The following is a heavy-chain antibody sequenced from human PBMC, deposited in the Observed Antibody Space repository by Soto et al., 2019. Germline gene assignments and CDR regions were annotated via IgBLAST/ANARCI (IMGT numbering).Heavy chain of an antibody. V-gene: IGHV3-23*01. CDR3: VKGGWLYY. J-gene: IGHJ4*02. CDR2: ISVSGDNT. Sequence: EVQLLESGGGLVQPGGSLRLSCAASGFTFSTYQMSWVRQAPGKGLEWVSFISVSGDNTHYADSVKCRFTISRDNSKNTLYLQVDCLRAEDTGVYYCVKGGWLYYWGQGTLVTVSS. D-gene: IGHD5-12*01. CDR1: GFTFSTYQ.